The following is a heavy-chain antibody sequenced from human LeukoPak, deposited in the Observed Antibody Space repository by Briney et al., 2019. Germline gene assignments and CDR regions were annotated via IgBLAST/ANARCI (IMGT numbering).Heavy chain of an antibody. V-gene: IGHV1-69*13. CDR2: IIPIFGTA. J-gene: IGHJ4*02. CDR3: ARDYGDYVFDY. Sequence: SVKVSCKASGGTFSSYTISWVRQAPGQGLEWMGGIIPIFGTANYAQKFQGRVTITAGESTSTAYMELSSLRSEDTAVYYCARDYGDYVFDYWGQGTLVTVSS. D-gene: IGHD4-17*01. CDR1: GGTFSSYT.